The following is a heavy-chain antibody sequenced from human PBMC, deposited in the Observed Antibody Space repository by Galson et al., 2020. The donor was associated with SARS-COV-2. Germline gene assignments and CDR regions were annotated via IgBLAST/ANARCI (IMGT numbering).Heavy chain of an antibody. V-gene: IGHV4-31*03. CDR2: IYYTGST. CDR1: GDSMDSVSYY. CDR3: ARLGGVTGTDR. Sequence: SETLSLTCSVSGDSMDSVSYYWSWIRQHPGKGLEWIGYIYYTGSTYYTPSLKSRLSISVDLPKSQFSLTLSSVTAADTAVYYCARLGGVTGTDRWGRGALVSVSS. D-gene: IGHD1-20*01. J-gene: IGHJ4*02.